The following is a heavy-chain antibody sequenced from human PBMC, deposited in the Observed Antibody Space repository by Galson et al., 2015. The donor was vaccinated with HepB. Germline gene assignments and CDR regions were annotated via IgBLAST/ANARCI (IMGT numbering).Heavy chain of an antibody. CDR1: GFTFSSYA. V-gene: IGHV3-23*01. Sequence: SLRLSCAASGFTFSSYAMSWVRQAPGKGLEWVSAISGSGGSTYYADSVKGRFTISRDNSKNTLYLQMNSLRAEDTAVYYCAKDRPSVRPADYGSGSYWIGWHYYYGMDVWGQGTTVTVSS. J-gene: IGHJ6*02. CDR2: ISGSGGST. CDR3: AKDRPSVRPADYGSGSYWIGWHYYYGMDV. D-gene: IGHD3-10*01.